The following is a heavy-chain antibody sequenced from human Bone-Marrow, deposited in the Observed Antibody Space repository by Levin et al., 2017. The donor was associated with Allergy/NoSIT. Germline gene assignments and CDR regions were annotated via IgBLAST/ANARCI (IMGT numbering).Heavy chain of an antibody. Sequence: PGGSLRLSCAASEVIFGGYWMSWVRQAPGKGLEWVANIKPDGSSKYYVDSVKGRFTISRDNAKNSLYLQMDSLRAEDTAVYYCARERARGLDVWGQGTTVSISS. D-gene: IGHD5-12*01. CDR2: IKPDGSSK. J-gene: IGHJ6*02. V-gene: IGHV3-7*01. CDR3: ARERARGLDV. CDR1: EVIFGGYW.